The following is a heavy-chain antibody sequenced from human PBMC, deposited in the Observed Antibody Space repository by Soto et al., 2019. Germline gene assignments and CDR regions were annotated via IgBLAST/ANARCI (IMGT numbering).Heavy chain of an antibody. J-gene: IGHJ3*02. CDR1: GFTFSSYA. V-gene: IGHV3-23*01. CDR2: ISGSGGST. D-gene: IGHD3-22*01. Sequence: GSLRLSCAASGFTFSSYAMSWVRQAPGKGLEWVSAISGSGGSTYYADSVKGRFTISRDNSKNTLYLQMNSLRAEDTAVYYCANRIGGYYDSSGYSQYAFDIWGQGTMVTVSS. CDR3: ANRIGGYYDSSGYSQYAFDI.